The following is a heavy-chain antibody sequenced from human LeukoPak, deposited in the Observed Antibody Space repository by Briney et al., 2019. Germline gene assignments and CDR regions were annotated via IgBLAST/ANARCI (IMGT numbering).Heavy chain of an antibody. CDR2: ISWNSGSI. D-gene: IGHD6-13*01. CDR3: AKDIEAAAAEPEGPFDY. CDR1: GFTFDDYA. Sequence: PGRSLRLSRAASGFTFDDYAMHWVRQAPGKGLEWVSGISWNSGSIGYADSVKGRFTISRDNAKNSLYLQMNSLRAEDTALYYCAKDIEAAAAEPEGPFDYWGQGTLVTVSS. J-gene: IGHJ4*02. V-gene: IGHV3-9*01.